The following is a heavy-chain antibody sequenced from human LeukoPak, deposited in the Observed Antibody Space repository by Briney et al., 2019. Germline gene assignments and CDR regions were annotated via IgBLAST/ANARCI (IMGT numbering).Heavy chain of an antibody. V-gene: IGHV3-7*03. D-gene: IGHD4-11*01. CDR3: ARDDYSNRNYYYYGMDV. CDR1: GFTFSSYW. CDR2: IKQDGSEK. Sequence: PGGSLRLSCAASGFTFSSYWMSWVRQAPGKGLEWVANIKQDGSEKYYVDSVKGRFTISRDNAKNSLYLQVNSLRAEDTAVYYCARDDYSNRNYYYYGMDVWGQGTTVTVSS. J-gene: IGHJ6*02.